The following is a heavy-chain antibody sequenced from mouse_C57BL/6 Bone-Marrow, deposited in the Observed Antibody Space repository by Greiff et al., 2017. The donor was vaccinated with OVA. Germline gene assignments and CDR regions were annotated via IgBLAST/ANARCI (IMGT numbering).Heavy chain of an antibody. D-gene: IGHD4-1*01. CDR3: ARSKLGR. CDR1: GYTFTSYW. Sequence: VQVVESGAELVKPGASVKLSCKASGYTFTSYWMHWVKQRPGQGLEWIGMIHPNSGSTNYNEKFKSKATLTVDKSSSTAYMQLSSLTSEDSAVYYCARSKLGRWGQGTTLTVSS. J-gene: IGHJ2*01. V-gene: IGHV1-64*01. CDR2: IHPNSGST.